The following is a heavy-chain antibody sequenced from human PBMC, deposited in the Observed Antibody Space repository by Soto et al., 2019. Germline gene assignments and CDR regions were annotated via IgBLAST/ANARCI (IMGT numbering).Heavy chain of an antibody. D-gene: IGHD2-15*01. CDR1: GYTCTSCG. CDR2: ISAYNGNT. J-gene: IGHJ6*02. Sequence: ASVTVSCKASGYTCTSCGISWVRQAPGQGLEWMGWISAYNGNTNYAQKLQGRVTMTTDTSTSTAYMELRSLRSDDTAVYSCARGRYCSGGSCSSYGMDVWGQGTTVTVSS. CDR3: ARGRYCSGGSCSSYGMDV. V-gene: IGHV1-18*01.